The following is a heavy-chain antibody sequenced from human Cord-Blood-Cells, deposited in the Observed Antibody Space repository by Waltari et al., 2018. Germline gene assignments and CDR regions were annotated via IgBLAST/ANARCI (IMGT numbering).Heavy chain of an antibody. J-gene: IGHJ3*02. D-gene: IGHD3-3*01. CDR1: GYTFTGYY. V-gene: IGHV1-2*02. CDR2: INPNSGGT. CDR3: AREASGRIWPSSGAFDI. Sequence: QVQLVQSGAEVKKPGASVKVSCKASGYTFTGYYMHWVRQAPGQGLEWMGWINPNSGGTNYAQKFQGRVTMTRDTSISTAYMELSRLRSDDTAVYYCAREASGRIWPSSGAFDIWGQGTMVTVSS.